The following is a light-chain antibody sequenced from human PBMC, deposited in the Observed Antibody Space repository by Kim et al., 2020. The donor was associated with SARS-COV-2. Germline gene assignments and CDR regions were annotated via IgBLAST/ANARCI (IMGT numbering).Light chain of an antibody. CDR2: DDS. CDR1: NIGSKS. V-gene: IGLV3-21*03. CDR3: QVWDSSSDHPGAV. Sequence: SYELTQPPSVSVAPGKTARITCGRNNIGSKSVHWYQQKPGQAPVLVVYDDSDRPSGIPERFSGSNSGNTATLTIRRVEAGDEADYYCQVWDSSSDHPGAVFGGGTQLTVL. J-gene: IGLJ2*01.